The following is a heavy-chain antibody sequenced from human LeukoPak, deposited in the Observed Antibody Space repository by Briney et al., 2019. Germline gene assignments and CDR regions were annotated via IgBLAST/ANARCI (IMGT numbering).Heavy chain of an antibody. J-gene: IGHJ4*02. CDR1: GFTFSSYG. V-gene: IGHV3-30*02. Sequence: GGSLRLSCAASGFTFSSYGMHWVRQAPGKGLEWVAFIRYDGSNKYYAGSVKGRFTISRDNSKNTLYLQMNSLRAEDTAVYYCAKPRRGITIFGVLDYWGQGTLVTVSS. CDR2: IRYDGSNK. CDR3: AKPRRGITIFGVLDY. D-gene: IGHD3-3*01.